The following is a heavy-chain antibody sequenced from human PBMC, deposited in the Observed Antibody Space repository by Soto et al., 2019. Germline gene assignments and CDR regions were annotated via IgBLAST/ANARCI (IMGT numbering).Heavy chain of an antibody. Sequence: SQTLSLTCAISGDIVSSNSAAWNWIRQSPSRGLEWLGRTYYRSKWYNDYAVSVKGRITINPDTSKNQFSLQLNSVTPEDTAVYYCARDPEYSSSSAVEDNWFDPWGQGTLVTVSS. J-gene: IGHJ5*02. D-gene: IGHD6-6*01. V-gene: IGHV6-1*01. CDR3: ARDPEYSSSSAVEDNWFDP. CDR1: GDIVSSNSAA. CDR2: TYYRSKWYN.